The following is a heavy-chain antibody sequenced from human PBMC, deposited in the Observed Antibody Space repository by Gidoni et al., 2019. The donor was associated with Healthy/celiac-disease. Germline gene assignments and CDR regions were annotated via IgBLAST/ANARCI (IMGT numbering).Heavy chain of an antibody. J-gene: IGHJ3*02. CDR2: IYYSGST. D-gene: IGHD6-13*01. Sequence: QLQLQESGPGLVKPSETLSLPCTVSGGSISSSSYYWGWIRQPPGKGLEWIGSIYYSGSTYYNPSRKSRVTISVDTSKNQFSLKLSSVTAADTAVYYCARHFWQQLVMAFDIWGQGTMVTVSS. V-gene: IGHV4-39*01. CDR1: GGSISSSSYY. CDR3: ARHFWQQLVMAFDI.